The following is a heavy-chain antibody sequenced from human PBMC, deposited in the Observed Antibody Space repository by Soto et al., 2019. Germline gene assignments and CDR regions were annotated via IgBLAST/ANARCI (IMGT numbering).Heavy chain of an antibody. D-gene: IGHD1-26*01. Sequence: SETLSLTCTVSGGSVSSNHYYWGWVRQTPGKGLEWIATIFHNGNTYSNPSFRGRVTISLDTSKNLFSLKLTSVTAADTAVYFCSSLTSSGSYYLQPFDNWGRGTLVTVSS. V-gene: IGHV4-39*01. CDR2: IFHNGNT. J-gene: IGHJ4*02. CDR3: SSLTSSGSYYLQPFDN. CDR1: GGSVSSNHYY.